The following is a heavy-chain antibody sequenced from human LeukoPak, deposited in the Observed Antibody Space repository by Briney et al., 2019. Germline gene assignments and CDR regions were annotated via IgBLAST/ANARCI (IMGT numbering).Heavy chain of an antibody. CDR2: INHSGST. D-gene: IGHD5-24*01. J-gene: IGHJ6*02. Sequence: SETLSLTCAVYGGSFSGYYWSWIRQPPGKGLEWIGEINHSGSTNYNPSLKSRVTISVDTSKNQFSLKLSSVTAADTAVYYCARAIDDYYYYYGMDVWGQGTTVTVS. CDR1: GGSFSGYY. CDR3: ARAIDDYYYYYGMDV. V-gene: IGHV4-34*01.